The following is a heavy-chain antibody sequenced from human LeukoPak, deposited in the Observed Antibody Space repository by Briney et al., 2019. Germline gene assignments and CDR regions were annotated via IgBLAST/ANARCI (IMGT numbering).Heavy chain of an antibody. Sequence: GGSLRLSCAASGFTFSSYGMHWVRQAPGKGLEWVAFIRYDGSNKYYADSVKGRFTISRDNAKNSLYLQMNSLRAEDTAVYYCAREEYYYDSSGYYFKTADRYYYYYYMDVWGKGTTVTISS. CDR2: IRYDGSNK. J-gene: IGHJ6*03. D-gene: IGHD3-22*01. CDR1: GFTFSSYG. V-gene: IGHV3-30*02. CDR3: AREEYYYDSSGYYFKTADRYYYYYYMDV.